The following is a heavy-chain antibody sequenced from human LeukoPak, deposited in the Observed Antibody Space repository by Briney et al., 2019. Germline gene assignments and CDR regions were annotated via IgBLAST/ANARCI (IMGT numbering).Heavy chain of an antibody. Sequence: GGSLRLSCAAPGFTFSSYWMTWVRQAPGKGLEWVANIKEDGSEKYYVDSVKGRFIISRDNAQNSVNLQMYFLRAEDTAVYYCARDQVADATYADLNFDYWGQGTLVSVSS. J-gene: IGHJ4*02. V-gene: IGHV3-7*01. CDR1: GFTFSSYW. CDR2: IKEDGSEK. D-gene: IGHD6-19*01. CDR3: ARDQVADATYADLNFDY.